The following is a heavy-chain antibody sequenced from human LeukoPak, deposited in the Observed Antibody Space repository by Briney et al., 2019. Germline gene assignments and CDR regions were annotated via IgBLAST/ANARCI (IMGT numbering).Heavy chain of an antibody. CDR1: GFTFDTYW. CDR3: ARGLRDRYGMDV. J-gene: IGHJ6*02. CDR2: IHRDGNNI. Sequence: GGSLRLSCAASGFTFDTYWMHWVRQAPGKGLVWVSRIHRDGNNINYADFVQGRFTVSRDDAKNTLYLQMHSLRVEDTAMYYCARGLRDRYGMDVWGQGTTVTVSS. V-gene: IGHV3-74*01.